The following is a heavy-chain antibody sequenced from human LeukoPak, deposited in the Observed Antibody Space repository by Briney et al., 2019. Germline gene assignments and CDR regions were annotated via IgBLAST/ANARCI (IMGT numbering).Heavy chain of an antibody. J-gene: IGHJ4*02. D-gene: IGHD3-22*01. CDR1: GYTFTGYY. CDR2: INAYNGNT. V-gene: IGHV1-18*04. CDR3: ARGPRGYYDSSGYYYPAPFDY. Sequence: VASVKVSCTASGYTFTGYYMHRVRQAPGQGLEWMGWINAYNGNTNYAQKLQGRVTMTTDTSTSTAYMELRSLRSDDTAVYYCARGPRGYYDSSGYYYPAPFDYWGQGTLVTVSS.